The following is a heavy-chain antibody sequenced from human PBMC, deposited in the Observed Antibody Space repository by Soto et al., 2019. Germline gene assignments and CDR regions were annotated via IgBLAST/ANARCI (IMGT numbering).Heavy chain of an antibody. Sequence: PSETLSLTCDVYGGSFSRYYWNWIRQPPGKGLEWLGEINHSGSTNYNPSLESRVTISLDTSKTQFSLKLTSVTAADTAVYHCARGEGRLVGTWFDPWGQGTLVTVSS. CDR3: ARGEGRLVGTWFDP. J-gene: IGHJ5*02. CDR2: INHSGST. V-gene: IGHV4-34*01. CDR1: GGSFSRYY. D-gene: IGHD5-12*01.